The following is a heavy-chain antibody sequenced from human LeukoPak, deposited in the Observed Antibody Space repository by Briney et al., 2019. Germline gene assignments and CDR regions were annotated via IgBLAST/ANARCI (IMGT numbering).Heavy chain of an antibody. Sequence: GGSLRLSCAASGFTFSSYGMHWVRQAPGKGPEGVAVIWYDGSNKYYADSVKGRFTISRDNSKNTLYLQMNSRRAEDTAVYYCAKEDGPEGNFDYWGQGTLVTVSS. CDR1: GFTFSSYG. D-gene: IGHD5-24*01. J-gene: IGHJ4*02. CDR3: AKEDGPEGNFDY. CDR2: IWYDGSNK. V-gene: IGHV3-33*06.